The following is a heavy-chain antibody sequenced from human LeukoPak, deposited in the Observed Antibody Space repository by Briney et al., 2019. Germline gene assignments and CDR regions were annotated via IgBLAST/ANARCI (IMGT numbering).Heavy chain of an antibody. CDR3: ATYSSGFSY. D-gene: IGHD6-19*01. Sequence: PGGSLRLSCAASGFTFSSYGMSWVRQAPGKGLEWVSAISGSGGSTYYADSVKGRFTVSRDNAKKSLYLQMNSLRAEDTAVYYCATYSSGFSYWGQGTLVTVSS. CDR2: ISGSGGST. CDR1: GFTFSSYG. J-gene: IGHJ4*02. V-gene: IGHV3-23*01.